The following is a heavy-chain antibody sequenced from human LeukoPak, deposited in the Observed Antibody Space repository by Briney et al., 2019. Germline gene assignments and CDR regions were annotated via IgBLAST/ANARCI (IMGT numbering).Heavy chain of an antibody. CDR1: GYSFTSYW. CDR3: ARRLGYCSSTSCLAGWFDP. D-gene: IGHD2-2*01. J-gene: IGHJ5*02. Sequence: GESLKISCKGSGYSFTSYWIGWVRQMPGKGLEWMGIIYPGDSDTRHSPSFQGQVTISADKSISTAYLQWSSLKASDTAMYYCARRLGYCSSTSCLAGWFDPWGQGTLVTVSS. V-gene: IGHV5-51*01. CDR2: IYPGDSDT.